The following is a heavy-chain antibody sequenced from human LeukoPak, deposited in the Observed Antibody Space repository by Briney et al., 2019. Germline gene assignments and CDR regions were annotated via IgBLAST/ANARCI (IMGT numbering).Heavy chain of an antibody. CDR3: TRGTYYYDSSGYHGGDY. D-gene: IGHD3-22*01. J-gene: IGHJ4*02. V-gene: IGHV3-73*01. CDR1: GFTFSGSA. Sequence: GGSLRLSCAASGFTFSGSAMHWVRQVSGKGLEWVGRIRSKANSYATAYAASVKGRFTISRDDSKNTAYLQMNSLKTEDTAAYYCTRGTYYYDSSGYHGGDYWGQGTLVTVSS. CDR2: IRSKANSYAT.